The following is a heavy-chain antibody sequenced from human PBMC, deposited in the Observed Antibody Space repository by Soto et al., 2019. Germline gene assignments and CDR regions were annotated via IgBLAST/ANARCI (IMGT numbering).Heavy chain of an antibody. CDR3: ARALGGVTYLKL. V-gene: IGHV4-34*01. CDR1: GGSFSGSY. J-gene: IGHJ4*02. Sequence: QVQLQQWGAGLLKPSETLSLTCAVSGGSFSGSYWTWIRQPPGKGLEWIGEFNHNGHINYNPSLESXVAISLDTSKNQCSLTVTSVTAAATAVYYCARALGGVTYLKLWGQGTLVTVSS. CDR2: FNHNGHI. D-gene: IGHD3-10*01.